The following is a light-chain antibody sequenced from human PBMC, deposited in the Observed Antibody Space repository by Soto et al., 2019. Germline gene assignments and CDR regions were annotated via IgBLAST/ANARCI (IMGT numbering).Light chain of an antibody. CDR3: SSYTSSSTRV. J-gene: IGLJ1*01. CDR2: KVS. V-gene: IGLV2-14*01. CDR1: RSDVGGYNY. Sequence: QSALTQPASVSGSPGQSITISCTGTRSDVGGYNYVSWYQQHPGKAPKLMIYKVSNRPSGVSNRVSGSKSGNTASLTISGLQAEDEADYYCSSYTSSSTRVFGTGTKLTVL.